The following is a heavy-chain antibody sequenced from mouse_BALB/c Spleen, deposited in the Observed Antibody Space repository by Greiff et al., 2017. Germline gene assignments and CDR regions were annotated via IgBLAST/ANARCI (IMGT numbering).Heavy chain of an antibody. CDR3: ARFDYDGDYFDY. V-gene: IGHV1-61*01. CDR1: GYSFTSYW. D-gene: IGHD2-4*01. CDR2: IHPSDSET. Sequence: VQLQQSGAELVRPGASVKLSCKASGYSFTSYWMNWVQQRPGQGLEWIGMIHPSDSETRLNQTFKDKATLPVDKSSSTAYMQLSSPTSEDSAVYYSARFDYDGDYFDYWGQGTTLTVSS. J-gene: IGHJ2*01.